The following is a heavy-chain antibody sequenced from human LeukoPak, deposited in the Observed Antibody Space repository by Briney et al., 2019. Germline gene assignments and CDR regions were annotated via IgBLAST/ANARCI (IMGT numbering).Heavy chain of an antibody. D-gene: IGHD3-9*01. CDR1: GGSISSGDYS. Sequence: SETLSLTCTVSGGSISSGDYSWSWIRQPPGKGLEWIGYIYYSGSTYYNPSLKSRVTISVDTSKNQFSLKLSSVTAADTAVYYCARAPRDYDILTGNVFDIWGQGTMVTVSS. CDR3: ARAPRDYDILTGNVFDI. J-gene: IGHJ3*02. V-gene: IGHV4-30-4*01. CDR2: IYYSGST.